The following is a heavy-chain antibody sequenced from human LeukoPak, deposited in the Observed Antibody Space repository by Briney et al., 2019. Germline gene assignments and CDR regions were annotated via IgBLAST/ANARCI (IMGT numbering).Heavy chain of an antibody. CDR2: IGSDGGST. CDR1: GFTFSRYA. V-gene: IGHV3-64*01. J-gene: IGHJ5*02. D-gene: IGHD6-6*01. CDR3: ARDFSQQQLVGSWFDP. Sequence: TGGSLRLSCAASGFTFSRYAMHWVRQAPGKGLEHVSAIGSDGGSTYSANSVKGRFTISRDNSKNTLYLQMGSLRPEDMAVYYCARDFSQQQLVGSWFDPWGQGTLVTVSS.